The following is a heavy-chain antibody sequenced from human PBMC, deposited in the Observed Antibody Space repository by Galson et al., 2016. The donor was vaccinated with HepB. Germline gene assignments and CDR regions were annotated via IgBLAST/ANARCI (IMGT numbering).Heavy chain of an antibody. CDR2: ISGDGATT. Sequence: SLRLSCAASGFSFSNYGMTWVRQAPGKRLEWVAGISGDGATTYYADSVRGRFTISRDISKNPLYLHMNSLRVEDAAIYYCAKAGCGNCYSPDSWGQGTLVTVSS. V-gene: IGHV3-23*01. J-gene: IGHJ4*02. CDR3: AKAGCGNCYSPDS. D-gene: IGHD2-21*02. CDR1: GFSFSNYG.